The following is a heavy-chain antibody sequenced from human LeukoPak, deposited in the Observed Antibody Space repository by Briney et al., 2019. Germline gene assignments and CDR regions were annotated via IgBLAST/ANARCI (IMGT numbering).Heavy chain of an antibody. CDR1: GGSISSSSYY. D-gene: IGHD3-16*01. Sequence: SETLSLTCTVPGGSISSSSYYWGWIRQPPGKGLEWIGSIYYSRSTFYNPLLKSRVTISVDRSKNQFTLKLSSVTAADTAVFYCARDGKRTSMITSGGARPHYFDYWGQGALVTVSS. J-gene: IGHJ4*02. V-gene: IGHV4-39*06. CDR3: ARDGKRTSMITSGGARPHYFDY. CDR2: IYYSRST.